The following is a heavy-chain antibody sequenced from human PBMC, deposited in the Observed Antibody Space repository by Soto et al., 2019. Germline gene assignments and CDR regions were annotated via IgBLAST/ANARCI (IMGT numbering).Heavy chain of an antibody. J-gene: IGHJ4*02. D-gene: IGHD3-22*01. CDR1: GGSISTSSYF. CDR3: ARDYDSSGDY. V-gene: IGHV4-39*01. Sequence: QLQLQESGPGLVKPSETLSLTCTVSGGSISTSSYFWGWIRQPPGKGLEWIGSIYYSGSTYYNPSLKSRVTISVDTSKNQFSLKLSAVTAADTAVYYCARDYDSSGDYWGQGTLVTVSS. CDR2: IYYSGST.